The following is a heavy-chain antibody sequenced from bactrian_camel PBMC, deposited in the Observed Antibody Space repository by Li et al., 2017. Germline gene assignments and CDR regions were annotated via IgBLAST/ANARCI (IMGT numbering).Heavy chain of an antibody. J-gene: IGHJ6*01. Sequence: DVQLVESGGGSVQAGGSLNISCVDSGYTDSGVCMAWFRQGPGEEREGVARIWVNSGSTNYADSVEGRFTVSQDKAKNTVYLQMNSLKPEDTAMYYCAHYRYCNSGWPRGVEFGDWGPGTQVTVS. CDR3: AHYRYCNSGWPRGVEFGD. V-gene: IGHV3S59*01. D-gene: IGHD2*01. CDR1: GYTDSGVC. CDR2: IWVNSGST.